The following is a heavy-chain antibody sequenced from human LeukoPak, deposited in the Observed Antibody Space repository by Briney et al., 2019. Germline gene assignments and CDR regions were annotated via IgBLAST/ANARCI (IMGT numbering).Heavy chain of an antibody. V-gene: IGHV1-69*13. Sequence: SVKVSCKASGGTFSSYAISWVRQAPGQGLEWMGGIIPIFGTANYAQKFQGRVTITADESTNTVYMELGSLRSEDTAVYYCARGAMGVREYFQHWGQGTLVTVSS. CDR1: GGTFSSYA. CDR3: ARGAMGVREYFQH. J-gene: IGHJ1*01. D-gene: IGHD2-8*01. CDR2: IIPIFGTA.